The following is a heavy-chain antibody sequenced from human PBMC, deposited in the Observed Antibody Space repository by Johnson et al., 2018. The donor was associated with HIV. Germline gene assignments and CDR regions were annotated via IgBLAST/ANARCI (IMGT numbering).Heavy chain of an antibody. J-gene: IGHJ3*02. CDR1: GFTFSDHY. D-gene: IGHD3-22*01. Sequence: VLLVESGGDLVQPGGSLRLSCVSSGFTFSDHYMDWVRQAPGKGLEWVGRTRNKANSYTTEYAASVKGRFTISRDDSKNSLYLQMNSLRAEDTAVYYCARDRPIALFDIGGQGTMVTVSS. CDR3: ARDRPIALFDI. V-gene: IGHV3-72*01. CDR2: TRNKANSYTT.